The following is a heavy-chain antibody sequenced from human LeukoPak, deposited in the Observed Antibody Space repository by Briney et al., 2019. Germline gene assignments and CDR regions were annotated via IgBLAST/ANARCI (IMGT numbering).Heavy chain of an antibody. CDR1: GVSFSGYY. Sequence: SETLSLTCAVYGVSFSGYYWSWIRQPPGRGLEWIGEINHSGSTNYNPSLKSRVTISVDTSKNQFSLKLSAVTAADTAVYYCARDVGYYDSSGKPTPFAFDIWGQGTMVTVSS. CDR2: INHSGST. J-gene: IGHJ3*02. D-gene: IGHD3-22*01. CDR3: ARDVGYYDSSGKPTPFAFDI. V-gene: IGHV4-34*01.